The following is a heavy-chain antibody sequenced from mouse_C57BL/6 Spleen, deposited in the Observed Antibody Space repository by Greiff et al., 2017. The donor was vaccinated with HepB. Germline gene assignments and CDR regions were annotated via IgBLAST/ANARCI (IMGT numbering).Heavy chain of an antibody. Sequence: EVKLVESGPGLAKPSQTLSLTCSVTGYSITSDYWNWIRKFPGNKLEYMGYISYSGSTYYNPSLKSRISITRDTSKNQYYLQLNSVTTEDTATYYCARRGSYYDYDSWYFDVWGTGTTVTVSS. J-gene: IGHJ1*03. CDR2: ISYSGST. CDR3: ARRGSYYDYDSWYFDV. D-gene: IGHD2-4*01. CDR1: GYSITSDY. V-gene: IGHV3-8*01.